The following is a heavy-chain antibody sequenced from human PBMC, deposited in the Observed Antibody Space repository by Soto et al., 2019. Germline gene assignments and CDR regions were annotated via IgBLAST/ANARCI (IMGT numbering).Heavy chain of an antibody. Sequence: PGGSLRLSCAASGFTFSSYAMHWVRQAPGKGLEWVAVISYDGSNKYYADSVKGRFTISRDNSKNTLYLQMNSLRAEDTAVYYCARDGRRSSGYYYTHPFDPWGQGTLVTVSS. CDR2: ISYDGSNK. CDR1: GFTFSSYA. J-gene: IGHJ5*02. D-gene: IGHD3-22*01. CDR3: ARDGRRSSGYYYTHPFDP. V-gene: IGHV3-30-3*01.